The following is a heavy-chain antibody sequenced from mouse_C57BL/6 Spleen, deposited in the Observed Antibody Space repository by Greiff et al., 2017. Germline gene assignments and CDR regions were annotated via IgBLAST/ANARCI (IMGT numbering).Heavy chain of an antibody. CDR2: IDPSDSET. CDR1: GYTFTSSW. J-gene: IGHJ2*01. V-gene: IGHV1-52*01. CDR3: ARGQKGDYFGY. Sequence: VQLQQPGAELVRPGSSVKLSCKASGYTFTSSWMHWVKQRPIQGLEWIGNIDPSDSETHYNQKFKDKATLTVDKSSSTAYMQLSSLTSEVSAVYYCARGQKGDYFGYWGQGTTLTVSS.